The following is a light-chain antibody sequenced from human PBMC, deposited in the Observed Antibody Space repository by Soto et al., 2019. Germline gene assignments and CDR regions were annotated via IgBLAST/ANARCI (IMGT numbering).Light chain of an antibody. CDR3: SSHTTTDSHV. CDR2: DVS. V-gene: IGLV2-14*01. J-gene: IGLJ1*01. Sequence: QSALTQPASVSGSPGQSISISCTGTSSDIGAWDYVSWYQQHPGKAPKLMIYDVSNRPSGVSNRFSGSKYGYTASLTISGLQPEDEADYYCSSHTTTDSHVFGTGTKVTVL. CDR1: SSDIGAWDY.